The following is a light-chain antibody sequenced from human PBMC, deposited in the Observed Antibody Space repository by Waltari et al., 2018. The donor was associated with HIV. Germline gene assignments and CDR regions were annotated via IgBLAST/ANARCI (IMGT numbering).Light chain of an antibody. CDR1: SNDVGGYKY. CDR2: EVT. V-gene: IGLV2-14*01. CDR3: SLFTRTNTWV. J-gene: IGLJ3*02. Sequence: QSALTQPASVSGSPGQSITISCIATSNDVGGYKYVSWYQHHPGMAPRLIIYEVTNRPSGMSNRFSGSKSGNTASLTISGLQAEDEAAYYCSLFTRTNTWVFGGGTKVTVL.